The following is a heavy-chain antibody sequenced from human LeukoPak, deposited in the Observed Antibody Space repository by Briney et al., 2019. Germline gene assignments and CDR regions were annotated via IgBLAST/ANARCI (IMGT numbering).Heavy chain of an antibody. Sequence: SETLSLTCTVSGGSISSSSYYWGWIRQPPGKGLEWIGSIYYSGSTYYNPSLKSRVTISVDTSKNQFSLKLSSVTAADTAVYYCARVRGDYYDSSGNSPFDYWGQGTLVTVSS. D-gene: IGHD3-22*01. V-gene: IGHV4-39*07. CDR2: IYYSGST. CDR3: ARVRGDYYDSSGNSPFDY. J-gene: IGHJ4*02. CDR1: GGSISSSSYY.